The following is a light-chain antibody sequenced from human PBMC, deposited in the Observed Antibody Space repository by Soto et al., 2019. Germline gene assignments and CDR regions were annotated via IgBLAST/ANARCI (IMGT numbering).Light chain of an antibody. CDR3: QQRSDWPPFT. V-gene: IGKV3-11*01. Sequence: EIVLTQSPATLSLSPGERATLSCTASESVGNSLAWYQQRPGQAPRLLIYDASIGATGIPARFSGSGSGTDFTLTITSLEPEDFAIYYCQQRSDWPPFTFGPGTKVDIK. CDR1: ESVGNS. CDR2: DAS. J-gene: IGKJ3*01.